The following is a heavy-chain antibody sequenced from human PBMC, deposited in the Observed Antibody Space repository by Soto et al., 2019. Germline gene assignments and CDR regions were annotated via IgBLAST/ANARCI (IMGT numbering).Heavy chain of an antibody. V-gene: IGHV6-1*01. Sequence: PSQTLSLTCAISGDSVSSNSVTWNWIRQSPSRGLEWLGRTYYRSKWYSDYAVSVKSRVTINPDTSKNQFSLQLNSVTPEDTAVYYCVRLIGNSWLDSWGQGTLVTVSS. CDR1: GDSVSSNSVT. CDR3: VRLIGNSWLDS. CDR2: TYYRSKWYS. D-gene: IGHD2-8*01. J-gene: IGHJ5*01.